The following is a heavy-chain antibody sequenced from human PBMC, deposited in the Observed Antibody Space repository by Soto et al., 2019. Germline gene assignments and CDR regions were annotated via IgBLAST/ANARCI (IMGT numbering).Heavy chain of an antibody. D-gene: IGHD1-1*01. J-gene: IGHJ4*02. CDR3: VEGWNDF. V-gene: IGHV3-15*01. Sequence: HLVESGGDLVKPGGSLRLSCAASGFMISSAWMSWVRQAPGKGLEWVGRIKSKRDGGTTDYAPPVKGRFVISRDDSKNTLYLQMNSLKTDDTAVYYCVEGWNDFWGQGTLVAVSS. CDR2: IKSKRDGGTT. CDR1: GFMISSAW.